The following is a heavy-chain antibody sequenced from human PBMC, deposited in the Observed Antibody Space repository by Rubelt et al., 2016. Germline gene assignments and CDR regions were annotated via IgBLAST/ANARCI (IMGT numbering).Heavy chain of an antibody. J-gene: IGHJ4*02. CDR2: LWHRGHT. CDR3: VLETQPTVTTRGGVDY. V-gene: IGHV4-38-2*01. Sequence: QLQLQESAPGLVKSSATLSLTCDVSGYSITRGYYWAWIRQRPGTGLQWIESLWHRGHTYYNPSLTTRITMSVDTSTNQFSLKLGAGGATDAAVYYCVLETQPTVTTRGGVDYWGQGTLVTVSS. CDR1: GYSITRGYY. D-gene: IGHD4-17*01.